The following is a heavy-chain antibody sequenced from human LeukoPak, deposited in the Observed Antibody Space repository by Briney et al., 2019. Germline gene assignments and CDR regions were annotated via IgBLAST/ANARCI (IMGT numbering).Heavy chain of an antibody. J-gene: IGHJ4*02. CDR1: GGSFSGYY. CDR2: INHSGST. V-gene: IGHV4-34*01. D-gene: IGHD3-22*01. Sequence: PSETLSLTCAVYGGSFSGYYWSWIRQPPGKGLGWIGEINHSGSTNYNPSLKSRVTISVDTSKNQFSLKLSSVTAADTAVYYCARLVYDSSGYCDYWGQGTLVTVSS. CDR3: ARLVYDSSGYCDY.